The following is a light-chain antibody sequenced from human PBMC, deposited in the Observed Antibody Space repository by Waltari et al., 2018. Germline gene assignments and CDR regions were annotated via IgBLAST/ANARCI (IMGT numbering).Light chain of an antibody. CDR2: LNSDGSH. CDR1: SGHSSSA. V-gene: IGLV4-69*01. CDR3: QTWGTGIRV. J-gene: IGLJ2*01. Sequence: QLVLTQSPSASASLGASVKLTCPLSSGHSSSAIAWHQQQPETGPRYLMKLNSDGSHSKGDGIPDRFSGSSSGAERYLTISSLQSEDEADYYCQTWGTGIRVFGGGTKLTVL.